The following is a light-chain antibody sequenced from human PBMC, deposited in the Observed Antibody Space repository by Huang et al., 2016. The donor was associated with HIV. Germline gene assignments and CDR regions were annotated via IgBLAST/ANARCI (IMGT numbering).Light chain of an antibody. V-gene: IGKV1-5*03. Sequence: TQSPSTLSASVGDRVTITCRASQNINTWLAWYQQKPGKAPDLLIYRASSLQVGVPSRFTGSGSGTEFTLTITSLQPDDLGTYYCQQYNTYLYTFGQGTKLEI. J-gene: IGKJ2*01. CDR1: QNINTW. CDR2: RAS. CDR3: QQYNTYLYT.